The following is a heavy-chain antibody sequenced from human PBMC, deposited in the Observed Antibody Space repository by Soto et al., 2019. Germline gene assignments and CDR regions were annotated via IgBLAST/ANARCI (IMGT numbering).Heavy chain of an antibody. V-gene: IGHV4-59*01. CDR3: ARMGYGDNYYYYGMDV. D-gene: IGHD4-17*01. CDR1: VGSISRYY. CDR2: IYYSGST. J-gene: IGHJ6*02. Sequence: AETLSLTCTVSVGSISRYYWSWMRQPPGKGLEWIGYIYYSGSTNYNPSLKSRVTISVDTSKNQFSLKLSSVTAADTAVYYCARMGYGDNYYYYGMDVWGQGTTVTVSS.